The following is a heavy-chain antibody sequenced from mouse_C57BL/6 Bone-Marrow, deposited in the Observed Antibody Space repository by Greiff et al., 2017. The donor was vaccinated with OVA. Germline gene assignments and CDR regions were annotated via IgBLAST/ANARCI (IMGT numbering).Heavy chain of an antibody. V-gene: IGHV5-16*01. CDR3: ARENLRYCYAMDD. D-gene: IGHD1-1*01. J-gene: IGHJ4*01. CDR1: GFTFSDYY. CDR2: INYDGSST. Sequence: EVKVVESKGGLVQPGSSMKLSCTASGFTFSDYYMAWVRQVPEKGLEWVANINYDGSSTYYLDSLKSRFIISRDHAKNLLYLQMSSLKSEDTSTYYCARENLRYCYAMDDWGQGTSVTVSS.